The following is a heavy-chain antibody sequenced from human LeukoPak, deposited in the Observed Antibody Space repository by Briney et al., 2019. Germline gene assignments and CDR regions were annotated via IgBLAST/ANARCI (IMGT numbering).Heavy chain of an antibody. D-gene: IGHD5-18*01. CDR2: INHSGST. V-gene: IGHV4-34*01. CDR3: ALKPRRYSYGFDY. Sequence: KTSETLSLTCAVYGGSFSGYYWSWIRQPPGKGLEWIGEINHSGSTNYNPSLKSRVTISVDTSKNQFSLKLSSVTAADTAVYYCALKPRRYSYGFDYWGQGTLVTVSS. J-gene: IGHJ4*02. CDR1: GGSFSGYY.